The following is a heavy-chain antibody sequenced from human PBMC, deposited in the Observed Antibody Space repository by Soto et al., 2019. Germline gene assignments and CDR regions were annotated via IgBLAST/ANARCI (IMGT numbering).Heavy chain of an antibody. CDR3: ARGRIQLWLTVYYGMDV. D-gene: IGHD5-18*01. CDR2: INHSGST. V-gene: IGHV4-34*01. CDR1: GGSFSGYY. J-gene: IGHJ6*02. Sequence: SETLSLTCAVYGGSFSGYYWSWIRQPPGKGLEWIGEINHSGSTNYNPSLKSRVTISVDTSKNQFSLKLSSVTAADTAVYYCARGRIQLWLTVYYGMDVWGQGTTVTVSS.